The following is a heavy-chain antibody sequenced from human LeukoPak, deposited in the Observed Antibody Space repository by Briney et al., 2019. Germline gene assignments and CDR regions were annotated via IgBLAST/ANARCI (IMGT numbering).Heavy chain of an antibody. Sequence: GGSLRLSCAASGFTFSSYAMSWVRQAPGKGLEWVSTIGGIGGIGGITYYADSVKGRFTISRDNSKNTLYLQMNSLRAEDTAVYYCAKNPRNEEYQLLSTRKNPQLDDYWGQGTLVTVSS. CDR2: IGGIGGIGGIT. V-gene: IGHV3-23*01. CDR3: AKNPRNEEYQLLSTRKNPQLDDY. D-gene: IGHD2-2*01. CDR1: GFTFSSYA. J-gene: IGHJ4*02.